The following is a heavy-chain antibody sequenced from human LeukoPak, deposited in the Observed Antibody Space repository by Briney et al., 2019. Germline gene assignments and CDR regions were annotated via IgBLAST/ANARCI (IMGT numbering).Heavy chain of an antibody. J-gene: IGHJ3*02. CDR2: ISYDGNNK. D-gene: IGHD3-16*01. Sequence: PGGSLRLSCAASGFTLSGYAMHWVRQAPGKGLEWVAIISYDGNNKYYADSVKGRFTISRDNSKNTLYLQMNSLRAEDTAVYYCARVNLGDAFDIRGQGTMVTVSS. CDR1: GFTLSGYA. V-gene: IGHV3-30-3*01. CDR3: ARVNLGDAFDI.